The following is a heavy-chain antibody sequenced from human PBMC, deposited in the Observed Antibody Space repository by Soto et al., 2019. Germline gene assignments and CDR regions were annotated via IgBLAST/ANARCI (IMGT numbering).Heavy chain of an antibody. CDR2: ISGSGGST. CDR3: VKGGYGDYVYDY. J-gene: IGHJ4*02. CDR1: GFTFSSYA. D-gene: IGHD4-17*01. Sequence: EVQLLESGGGLVQPGGSLRLSCAASGFTFSSYAMSWVRQAPGKGLEWVSAISGSGGSTYYADSVKGRFTISRDNSKNTLYLQMNSLRAEDTAVYYCVKGGYGDYVYDYWGQGTLVTVSS. V-gene: IGHV3-23*01.